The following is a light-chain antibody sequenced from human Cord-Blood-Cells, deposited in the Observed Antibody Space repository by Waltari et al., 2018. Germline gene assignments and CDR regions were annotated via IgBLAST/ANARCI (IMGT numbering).Light chain of an antibody. Sequence: SYELTQPPSVSVAPGPTASITCHGDKLWDKYACWYQQKPGQSPVLIIYQDSKRPSGIPERFSGSNSGNTATLTISGTQAMDEADYYCQAWASSHVVFGGGTKLTVL. CDR2: QDS. CDR3: QAWASSHVV. J-gene: IGLJ2*01. V-gene: IGLV3-1*01. CDR1: KLWDKY.